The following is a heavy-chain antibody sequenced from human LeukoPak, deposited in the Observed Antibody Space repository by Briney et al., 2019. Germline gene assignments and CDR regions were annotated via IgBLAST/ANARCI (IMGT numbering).Heavy chain of an antibody. V-gene: IGHV1-2*02. CDR1: GYTFTGYY. CDR3: ARDRHYYDSSGYYDY. J-gene: IGHJ4*02. D-gene: IGHD3-22*01. Sequence: GASVTVSCKASGYTFTGYYMHWVRQAPGQGLEWMGWINPNTGDTNYAQKFQGRVTMTRDTSTSTVYMELNSLRSEDTAVYYCARDRHYYDSSGYYDYWGQGTLVTVSS. CDR2: INPNTGDT.